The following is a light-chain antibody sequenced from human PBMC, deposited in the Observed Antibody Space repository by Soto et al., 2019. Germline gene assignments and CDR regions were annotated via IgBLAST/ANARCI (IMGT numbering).Light chain of an antibody. Sequence: QSALIQPPSVSGSPGQSVTISCTGTSSDVGNYDSVSWYQQHPGTVPKPMIYDVSAQPSGVPHRFSGSKSGNTASMTISGLQADDEAAYECCSYTSSATNLFGSGTQLTVL. CDR3: CSYTSSATNL. CDR1: SSDVGNYDS. V-gene: IGLV2-18*02. CDR2: DVS. J-gene: IGLJ6*01.